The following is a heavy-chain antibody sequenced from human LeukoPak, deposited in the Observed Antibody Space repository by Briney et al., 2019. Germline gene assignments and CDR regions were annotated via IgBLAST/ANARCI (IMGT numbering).Heavy chain of an antibody. CDR1: GYAFTSYR. Sequence: ASVKVSCKASGYAFTSYRISWVRQAPGQGLEWMGWVSAYNGNTNYAQKLQGRVTMTTDTSTSTAYMELRSLRSDDTAVYYCARHTYYYDSSGYYSDYWGQGTLVAVSS. CDR2: VSAYNGNT. D-gene: IGHD3-22*01. J-gene: IGHJ4*02. V-gene: IGHV1-18*01. CDR3: ARHTYYYDSSGYYSDY.